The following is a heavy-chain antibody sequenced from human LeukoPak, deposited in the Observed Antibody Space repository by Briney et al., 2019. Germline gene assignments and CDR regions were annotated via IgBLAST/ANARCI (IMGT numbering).Heavy chain of an antibody. V-gene: IGHV3-11*06. J-gene: IGHJ4*02. CDR3: ARDQEVATTD. Sequence: GGSLRLSCTASGFSFSDYYMSWIRQAPGKGLEWGSKISSSSSYKNYADSVKGRFTISRDNAKSSLYLQMNSLRAEDTAVYYCARDQEVATTDWGQGTLVTVSS. CDR2: ISSSSSYK. CDR1: GFSFSDYY. D-gene: IGHD5-12*01.